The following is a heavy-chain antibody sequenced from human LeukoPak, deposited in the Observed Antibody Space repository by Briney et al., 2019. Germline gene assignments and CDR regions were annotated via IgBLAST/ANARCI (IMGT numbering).Heavy chain of an antibody. V-gene: IGHV3-66*01. J-gene: IGHJ4*02. D-gene: IGHD2-15*01. CDR3: VRDPYCSGGSCYQD. CDR2: LYSGGST. Sequence: GGSLRLSCAVSGFSVSNNYMSWVRQAPGKGLEWVSVLYSGGSTYYADSVKGRFTISRDSSKNTLYLQMNSLRAEDTAVYYCVRDPYCSGGSCYQDWGQGTLVTVSP. CDR1: GFSVSNNY.